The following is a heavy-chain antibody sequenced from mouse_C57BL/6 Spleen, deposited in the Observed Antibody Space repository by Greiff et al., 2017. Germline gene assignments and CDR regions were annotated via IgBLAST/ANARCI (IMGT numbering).Heavy chain of an antibody. CDR1: GFTFTDYY. Sequence: EVKLVESGGGLVQPGGSLSLSCAASGFTFTDYYMSWVRQPPGKALEWLGFIRNKANGYTTEYSASVKGRFTISRDISQSILYLQMNALRAEDSATYYCASRGYAMDYWGQGTSVTVSS. CDR2: IRNKANGYTT. D-gene: IGHD3-3*01. V-gene: IGHV7-3*01. J-gene: IGHJ4*01. CDR3: ASRGYAMDY.